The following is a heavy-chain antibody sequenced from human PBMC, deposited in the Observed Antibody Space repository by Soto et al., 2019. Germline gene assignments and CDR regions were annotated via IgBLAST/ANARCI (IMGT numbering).Heavy chain of an antibody. CDR1: GFTFSSYW. CDR2: IKSDGSYT. Sequence: EVQLVESGGGLVQPGGSLRLSCAASGFTFSSYWMHWVRQAPGKGLVWLSRIKSDGSYTTYADSVKGRFTISRDNAKNTLYLQMNSLRAEDTAVYYCARGGSDYGGDWGQGTLVTVSS. J-gene: IGHJ4*02. CDR3: ARGGSDYGGD. V-gene: IGHV3-74*01. D-gene: IGHD4-17*01.